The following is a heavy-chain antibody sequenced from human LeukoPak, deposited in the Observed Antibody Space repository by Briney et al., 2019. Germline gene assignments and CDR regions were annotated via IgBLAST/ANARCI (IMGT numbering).Heavy chain of an antibody. CDR1: GFTFSGYT. CDR2: ISSSSSTI. D-gene: IGHD2-15*01. J-gene: IGHJ4*02. CDR3: ARDPRGWFISPIDYFDY. V-gene: IGHV3-48*04. Sequence: HPGGSLRLSCAASGFTFSGYTINWVCQAPGKGLEWVSYISSSSSTIYYADSVKGRFTISRDNAKNSLYLQMNSLRAEDTAVYYCARDPRGWFISPIDYFDYWGQGTLVTVSS.